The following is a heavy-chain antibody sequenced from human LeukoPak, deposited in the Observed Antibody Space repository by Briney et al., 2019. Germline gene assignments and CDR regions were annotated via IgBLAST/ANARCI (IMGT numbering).Heavy chain of an antibody. CDR2: IYYSGSA. V-gene: IGHV4-31*03. CDR3: ARDPGSSDTALTAGFDP. D-gene: IGHD5-18*01. CDR1: GDSIARGNFY. Sequence: PSETLSLTCTVSGDSIARGNFYWTWIRQHPEKGLEWIGYIYYSGSAYYNPSLKGRVSISVDTSQSQFSLQLNSVTPEDTAVYYCARDPGSSDTALTAGFDPWGQGTLVTVSS. J-gene: IGHJ5*02.